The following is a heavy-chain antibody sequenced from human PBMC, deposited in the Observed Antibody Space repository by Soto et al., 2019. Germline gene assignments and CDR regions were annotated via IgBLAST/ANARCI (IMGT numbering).Heavy chain of an antibody. CDR1: GFTFSSYS. Sequence: VGSLRLSCAASGFTFSSYSMNWVRQAPGKGLEWVSSISRSSKYIYYADSVKGRFTISRDNAKNSLYLQMTSLRAEDTAVYYCAKGDGIAAAQNYFDYWGQGTLVTVSS. CDR3: AKGDGIAAAQNYFDY. CDR2: ISRSSKYI. D-gene: IGHD6-13*01. J-gene: IGHJ4*02. V-gene: IGHV3-21*01.